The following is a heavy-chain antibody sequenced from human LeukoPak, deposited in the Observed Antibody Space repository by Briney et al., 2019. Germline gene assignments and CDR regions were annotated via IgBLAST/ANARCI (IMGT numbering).Heavy chain of an antibody. CDR1: GGTFSSYA. CDR3: ARGGSSSRRFDY. J-gene: IGHJ4*02. V-gene: IGHV1-69*04. Sequence: LGASVKVSCKASGGTFSSYAISWVRQAPGQGLEWMGRIIPIFGIANYAQKFQGRVTITADKSTSTAYMELSSLRSEDTAVYYCARGGSSSRRFDYWGQGTLVTVS. CDR2: IIPIFGIA. D-gene: IGHD6-13*01.